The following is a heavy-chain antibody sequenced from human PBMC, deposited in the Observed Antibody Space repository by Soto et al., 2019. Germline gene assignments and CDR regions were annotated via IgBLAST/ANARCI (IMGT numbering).Heavy chain of an antibody. CDR1: GGSFSGYY. J-gene: IGHJ4*02. Sequence: SETLSLTCAVYGGSFSGYYWSWIRQPPGKGLEWIGEINHSGSTNYNPSLKSRVTISVDTSKNQFSLKLSSVTAADTAVYYCARVRGNKRGNYGSGSYLLDYWGQGTLVTVSS. D-gene: IGHD3-10*01. CDR2: INHSGST. V-gene: IGHV4-34*01. CDR3: ARVRGNKRGNYGSGSYLLDY.